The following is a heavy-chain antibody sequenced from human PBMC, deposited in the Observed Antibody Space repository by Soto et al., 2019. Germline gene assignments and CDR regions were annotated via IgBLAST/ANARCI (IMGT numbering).Heavy chain of an antibody. CDR1: GFTFSSYG. V-gene: IGHV3-33*01. J-gene: IGHJ6*02. Sequence: QVQLVESGGGVVQPGRSLRLSCAASGFTFSSYGMHWVRQAPGKGLEWVAVIWYDGSNKYYADSVKGRFTISRDNSKNTLYLQMNSLRAEDTAVYYCARDWVVATYYYYYGMDVWGQGTTVTVSS. CDR2: IWYDGSNK. D-gene: IGHD5-12*01. CDR3: ARDWVVATYYYYYGMDV.